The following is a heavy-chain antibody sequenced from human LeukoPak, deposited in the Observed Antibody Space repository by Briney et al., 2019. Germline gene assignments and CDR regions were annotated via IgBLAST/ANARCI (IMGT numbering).Heavy chain of an antibody. J-gene: IGHJ4*02. D-gene: IGHD5-12*01. V-gene: IGHV4-34*01. Sequence: SETLSLTCAVYGGSFSGYYWSWIRQPPGKGLEWIGEINHSGSTNYNPSLKSRVTISVDTSKNQFSLKLSSVTAADTAVYYCARDWLATTFDYWGQGTLVTVSS. CDR3: ARDWLATTFDY. CDR1: GGSFSGYY. CDR2: INHSGST.